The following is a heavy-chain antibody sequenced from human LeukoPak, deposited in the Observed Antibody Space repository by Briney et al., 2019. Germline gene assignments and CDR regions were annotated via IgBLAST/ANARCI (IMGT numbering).Heavy chain of an antibody. CDR1: GGSFSGYY. D-gene: IGHD3-10*01. V-gene: IGHV4-34*01. CDR3: ARQEADLLWFEELSEGDAFEI. CDR2: INHSGST. Sequence: SETLSLTCAVYGGSFSGYYWSWIRQPPGKGLEWIGEINHSGSTNYNPSLKSRVTISVDTSKNQFSLKLNSVTAADTAVYYCARQEADLLWFEELSEGDAFEIWGQGTMVTVSS. J-gene: IGHJ3*02.